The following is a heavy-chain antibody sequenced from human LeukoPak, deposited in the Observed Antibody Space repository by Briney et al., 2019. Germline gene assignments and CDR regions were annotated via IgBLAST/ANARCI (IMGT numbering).Heavy chain of an antibody. Sequence: SETLSLTCTVSGGSISSYYWSWIRQPPGKGLEWIGYIYYSGSTYYNPSLKSRVVISIDRSKNQFSLNLSSVTAADTAVYYCARGPPTPYCSSTSCYSDYWGQGTLVTVSS. J-gene: IGHJ4*02. D-gene: IGHD2-2*02. CDR3: ARGPPTPYCSSTSCYSDY. CDR1: GGSISSYY. V-gene: IGHV4-59*08. CDR2: IYYSGST.